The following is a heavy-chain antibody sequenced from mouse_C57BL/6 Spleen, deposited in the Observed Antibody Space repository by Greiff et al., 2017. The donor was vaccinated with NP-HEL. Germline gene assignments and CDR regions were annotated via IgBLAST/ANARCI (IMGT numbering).Heavy chain of an antibody. Sequence: QVQLQQPGAELVMPGASVKLSCKASGYTFTSYWMHWVKQRPGQGLEWIGEIDPSDSYTNCNQKFKGKSTLTVDKSSSTAYMQLSSLTSEDSAVYYCARRGGYYYDYEYYFDYWGQGTTLTVSS. V-gene: IGHV1-69*01. CDR1: GYTFTSYW. J-gene: IGHJ2*01. CDR3: ARRGGYYYDYEYYFDY. CDR2: IDPSDSYT. D-gene: IGHD2-4*01.